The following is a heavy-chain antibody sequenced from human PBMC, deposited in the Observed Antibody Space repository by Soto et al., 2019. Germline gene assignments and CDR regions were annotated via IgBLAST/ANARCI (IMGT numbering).Heavy chain of an antibody. D-gene: IGHD6-6*01. Sequence: ASVKVSCKASGYIFTDYYMHWVRQAPGQELGWMGRINPNSGGTNYAQKFQGRVTITEDKSISTAYTELSSLRSEDTAVYYCARGDIAARHLAAFDIWGQGTMVTVSS. CDR1: GYIFTDYY. CDR3: ARGDIAARHLAAFDI. CDR2: INPNSGGT. J-gene: IGHJ3*02. V-gene: IGHV1-2*06.